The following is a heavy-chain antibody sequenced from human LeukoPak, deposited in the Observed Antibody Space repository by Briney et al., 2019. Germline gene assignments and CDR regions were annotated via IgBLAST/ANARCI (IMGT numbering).Heavy chain of an antibody. Sequence: SETLSLTCAVYGGSFSDYYWSWIRQPPGKGLEWIGEINHSGSTNYSPSLKSRVTLSVDTSKNQFSLKLTSVTAADTAVYYCARAPYGGNSNYWGQGTLVTVSS. CDR2: INHSGST. CDR3: ARAPYGGNSNY. D-gene: IGHD4-23*01. J-gene: IGHJ4*02. V-gene: IGHV4-34*01. CDR1: GGSFSDYY.